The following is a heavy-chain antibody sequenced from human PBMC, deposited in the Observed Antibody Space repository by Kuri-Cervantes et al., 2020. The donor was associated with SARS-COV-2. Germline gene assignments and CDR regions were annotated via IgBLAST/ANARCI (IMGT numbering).Heavy chain of an antibody. D-gene: IGHD3-10*01. J-gene: IGHJ4*02. CDR1: GLTFSSYS. CDR3: ARVRGVGY. Sequence: GESLKISCAASGLTFSSYSMNWVRQAPGKGLEWVSSISSSSYIYYADSVKGRFTISRDNAKNSLYLQMNSLRAEDTAVYYCARVRGVGYWGQGTLVTVSS. V-gene: IGHV3-21*01. CDR2: ISSSSYI.